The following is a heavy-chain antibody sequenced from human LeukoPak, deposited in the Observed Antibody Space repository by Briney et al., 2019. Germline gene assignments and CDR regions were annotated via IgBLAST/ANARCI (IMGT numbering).Heavy chain of an antibody. V-gene: IGHV4-59*01. CDR3: ARXXXXXXXXXXDX. CDR1: GGSISSYY. CDR2: ISYSGST. J-gene: IGHJ4*02. Sequence: SETLSLTCTVSGGSISSYYWSWIRQPPGKGLEWIGYISYSGSTNYNPSLKSRVTISVDTSKNQFSLKLSSVTAADPAVYYCARXXXXXXXXXXDXWGQXTLVTVSS.